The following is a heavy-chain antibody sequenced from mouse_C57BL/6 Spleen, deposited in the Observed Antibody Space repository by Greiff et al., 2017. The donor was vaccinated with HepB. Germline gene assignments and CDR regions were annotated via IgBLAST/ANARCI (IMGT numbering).Heavy chain of an antibody. CDR1: GFTFSNYW. CDR3: TRGDDYGVGYFDV. Sequence: EVQRVESGGGLVQPGGSMKLSCVASGFTFSNYWMNWVRQSPEKGLEWVAQIRLKSDNYATHYAESVKGRFTISRDDSKSSVYLQMNNLRAEDTGIYYCTRGDDYGVGYFDVWGTGTTVTVSS. D-gene: IGHD2-4*01. J-gene: IGHJ1*03. CDR2: IRLKSDNYAT. V-gene: IGHV6-3*01.